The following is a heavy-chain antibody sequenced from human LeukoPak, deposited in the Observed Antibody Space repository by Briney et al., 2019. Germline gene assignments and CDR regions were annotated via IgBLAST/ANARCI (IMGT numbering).Heavy chain of an antibody. D-gene: IGHD5-18*01. CDR1: GFTFSSYS. V-gene: IGHV3-48*04. J-gene: IGHJ4*02. Sequence: PGGSLRLSCAASGFTFSSYSMNWVRQVPGKGLEWVSSISSSSSTIYYADSVKGRFTISRDNAKNSLYLQMNSLRAEDMAVYYCASMGYSYGQFDYWGQGTLVTVSS. CDR3: ASMGYSYGQFDY. CDR2: ISSSSSTI.